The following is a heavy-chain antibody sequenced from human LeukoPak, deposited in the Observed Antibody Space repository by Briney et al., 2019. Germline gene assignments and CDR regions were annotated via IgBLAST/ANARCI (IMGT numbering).Heavy chain of an antibody. CDR1: GGSFSGYY. J-gene: IGHJ4*02. D-gene: IGHD3-9*01. Sequence: SETLSLTCAVYGGSFSGYYWSWIRQPPGKGLEWIGEINHSGSTNYNPSLKSRVTISEDTSKNQFSLKLSSVTAADTAVYYCARHHYDILTGYSDYWGQGTLVTVSS. V-gene: IGHV4-34*01. CDR2: INHSGST. CDR3: ARHHYDILTGYSDY.